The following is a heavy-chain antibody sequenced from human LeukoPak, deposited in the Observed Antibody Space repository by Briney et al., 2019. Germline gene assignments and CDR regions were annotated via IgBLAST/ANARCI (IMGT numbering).Heavy chain of an antibody. CDR2: IIPIFGTA. J-gene: IGHJ5*02. Sequence: ASVKVSCKASGGAFSSYAISWVRQAPGQGLEWMGGIIPIFGTANYAQKFQGRVTITADESTSTAYMELSSLRSEDTAVYYCASLPLYGSGSYSNWFDPWGQGTLVTVSS. D-gene: IGHD3-10*01. CDR3: ASLPLYGSGSYSNWFDP. CDR1: GGAFSSYA. V-gene: IGHV1-69*13.